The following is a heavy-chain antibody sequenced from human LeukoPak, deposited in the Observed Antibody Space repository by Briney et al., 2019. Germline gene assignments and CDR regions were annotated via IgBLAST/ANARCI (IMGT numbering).Heavy chain of an antibody. CDR3: ARGGVGATSFNFDY. J-gene: IGHJ4*02. V-gene: IGHV4-59*01. CDR1: GDSISSYY. CDR2: MYDSGST. D-gene: IGHD1-26*01. Sequence: SETLSLTCAVSGDSISSYYWNWIRLPPGQGLELIGHMYDSGSTNSNPSLKSRITISVDTPKNQFSLRLSSVTAAGTAVYYCARGGVGATSFNFDYWGQGTLVTVSS.